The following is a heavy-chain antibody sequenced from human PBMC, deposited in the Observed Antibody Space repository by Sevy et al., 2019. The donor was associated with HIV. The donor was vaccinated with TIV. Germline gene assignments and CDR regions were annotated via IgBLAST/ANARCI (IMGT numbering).Heavy chain of an antibody. Sequence: GGSLRLSCAASGFTFSNYWMNWVHQAPGKGLEWVAIIKQDGSEKYYVDSVKGRFTVSRDNAKNSLYLQMDSLRADDTAVYYCAAGTGWLIDYWGQGTLVTVSS. CDR2: IKQDGSEK. CDR1: GFTFSNYW. CDR3: AAGTGWLIDY. D-gene: IGHD3-22*01. J-gene: IGHJ4*02. V-gene: IGHV3-7*01.